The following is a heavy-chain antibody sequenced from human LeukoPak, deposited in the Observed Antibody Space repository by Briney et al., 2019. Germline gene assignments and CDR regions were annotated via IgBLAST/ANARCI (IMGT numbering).Heavy chain of an antibody. CDR2: IYYSGST. D-gene: IGHD4-17*01. CDR3: ARVPTVTFFDY. V-gene: IGHV4-39*01. J-gene: IGHJ4*02. Sequence: SETLSLTCTVSGGSISSSSYYWGWIRQPPGKELEWIGSIYYSGSTYYNPSLKSRVTISVDTSKNQFSLKLSSVTAADTAVYYCARVPTVTFFDYWGQGTLVTVSS. CDR1: GGSISSSSYY.